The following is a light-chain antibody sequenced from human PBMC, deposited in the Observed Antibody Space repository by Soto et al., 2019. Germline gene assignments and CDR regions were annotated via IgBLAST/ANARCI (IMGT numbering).Light chain of an antibody. J-gene: IGLJ2*01. V-gene: IGLV7-46*01. Sequence: QTVVTQEPSLTVSPGGTVTLTWGSSTETVTSGHYPYWFQQKPGQAPRTLIHDTDNKHSWTPARFSGSLLGGKAALTLSGAQPEDEAEYYCSLSYSGGRIFGGGTKLTVL. CDR2: DTD. CDR1: TETVTSGHY. CDR3: SLSYSGGRI.